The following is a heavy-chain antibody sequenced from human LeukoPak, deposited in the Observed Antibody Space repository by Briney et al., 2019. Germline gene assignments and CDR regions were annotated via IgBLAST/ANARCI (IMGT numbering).Heavy chain of an antibody. CDR2: INPDGDVT. Sequence: GASMKVSCKASGYSFTGYYIHWVRQAPGQGLEWMGWINPDGDVTKSAQKFQGRVTMTTDKSINKVFMELSGLTSDDTALYYCARGPNHYYYMDFWGKGTTVSVSS. J-gene: IGHJ6*03. CDR3: ARGPNHYYYMDF. D-gene: IGHD2-8*01. V-gene: IGHV1-2*02. CDR1: GYSFTGYY.